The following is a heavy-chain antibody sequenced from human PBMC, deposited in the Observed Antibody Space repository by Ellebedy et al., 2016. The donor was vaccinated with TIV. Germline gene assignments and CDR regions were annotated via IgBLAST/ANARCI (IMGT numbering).Heavy chain of an antibody. CDR2: ISYRGNT. D-gene: IGHD3-22*01. J-gene: IGHJ5*02. V-gene: IGHV4-59*01. CDR1: GDSISSYY. CDR3: ARDRGDYDTAWFDP. Sequence: SETLSLXXTVSGDSISSYYWSWIRQSPGKGLEWIGYISYRGNTNYNPSLMSRVTISVDTSKNQFSLKMTSVTAADTAVYYCARDRGDYDTAWFDPWGQGTLVIVSS.